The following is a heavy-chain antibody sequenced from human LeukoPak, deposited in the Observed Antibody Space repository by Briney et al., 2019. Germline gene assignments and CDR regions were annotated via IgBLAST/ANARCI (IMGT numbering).Heavy chain of an antibody. CDR2: INHSGST. J-gene: IGHJ4*02. V-gene: IGHV4-34*01. CDR3: AREDIVVVPAYFDY. CDR1: GGSFGGYY. Sequence: SETLSLTCAVYGGSFGGYYWTWIRQPPGKGLEWIGDINHSGSTNYNPSLKSRVTISVDTSKNQFSLKLSSVTAADTAVYYCAREDIVVVPAYFDYWGQGTLVAVSS. D-gene: IGHD2-2*01.